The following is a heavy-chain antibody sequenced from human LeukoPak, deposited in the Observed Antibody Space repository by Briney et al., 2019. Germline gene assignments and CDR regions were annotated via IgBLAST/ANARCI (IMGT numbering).Heavy chain of an antibody. CDR2: IWYDGSNK. J-gene: IGHJ4*02. D-gene: IGHD6-19*01. V-gene: IGHV3-33*01. Sequence: GGSLRLSCAASGFTFSSYGMHWVRQAPGKGLEWVAVIWYDGSNKYYADSVKGRFTISRDNSKNTLYRQMNSLRAEDTAVYYCARDLAVAGTPYYFDYWGQGTLVTVSS. CDR1: GFTFSSYG. CDR3: ARDLAVAGTPYYFDY.